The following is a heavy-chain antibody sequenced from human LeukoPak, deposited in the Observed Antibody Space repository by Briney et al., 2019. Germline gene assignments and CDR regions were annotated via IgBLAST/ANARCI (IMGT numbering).Heavy chain of an antibody. D-gene: IGHD3-16*01. CDR3: AKDLGGLHDWFDP. Sequence: QPGGSLRLSCAASGFTFSSYGMHWVRQAPGKGPEWVAFIRYDGSNKYYADSVKGRFTISRDNSKNTLYLQMNSLRAEDKAVYYCAKDLGGLHDWFDPWGQGTLVTVSS. CDR1: GFTFSSYG. V-gene: IGHV3-30*02. J-gene: IGHJ5*02. CDR2: IRYDGSNK.